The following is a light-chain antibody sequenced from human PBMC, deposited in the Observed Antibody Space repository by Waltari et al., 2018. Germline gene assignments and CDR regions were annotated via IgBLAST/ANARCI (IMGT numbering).Light chain of an antibody. CDR2: GGS. Sequence: TQMTQSPSSLSASVGDRVSITCRASQNVDRYLNWYQQKPGTAPRLLVSGGSGLQSGVPSRFSGGGSGTDFTLTISGLEPEEFASYYCQQTSSTPFTFGGGTNVEIK. CDR3: QQTSSTPFT. V-gene: IGKV1-39*01. CDR1: QNVDRY. J-gene: IGKJ4*01.